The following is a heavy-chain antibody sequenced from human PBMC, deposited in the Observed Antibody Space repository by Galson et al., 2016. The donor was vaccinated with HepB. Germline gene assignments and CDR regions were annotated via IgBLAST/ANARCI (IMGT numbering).Heavy chain of an antibody. CDR1: GYTFSNYW. CDR3: ARSSSIQGHFAF. D-gene: IGHD1-26*01. CDR2: IYPGDSDS. Sequence: QSGAEVKKPGESLKISCSTSGYTFSNYWIAWVRQMPGKGLEWMGIIYPGDSDSRYSPSFQGQVIMSADPSVRTAYLTWNSLRASDTAMYYCARSSSIQGHFAFWGQGTLVTVSS. J-gene: IGHJ4*02. V-gene: IGHV5-51*01.